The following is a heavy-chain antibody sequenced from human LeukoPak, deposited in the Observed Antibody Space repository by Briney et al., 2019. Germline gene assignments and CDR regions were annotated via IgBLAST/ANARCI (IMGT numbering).Heavy chain of an antibody. CDR3: ARVLAAAGNKYFQH. D-gene: IGHD6-13*01. Sequence: ASVKVSCKASGYTFTSYGISWVRQAPGQGLEWMGWISAYNGNTNYAQKLQGRVTMTTDTSTSTAYMELRSLRSDDTAVYYCARVLAAAGNKYFQHWGQGTLVTVSS. CDR2: ISAYNGNT. V-gene: IGHV1-18*01. J-gene: IGHJ1*01. CDR1: GYTFTSYG.